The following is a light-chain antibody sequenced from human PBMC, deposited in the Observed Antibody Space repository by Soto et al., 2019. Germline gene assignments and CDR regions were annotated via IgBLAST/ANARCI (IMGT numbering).Light chain of an antibody. J-gene: IGLJ1*01. CDR1: TSNIGSNS. CDR3: AVWDDRLNGFV. Sequence: QSVLTQPPSASGTPGQRVTISCSGSTSNIGSNSVTWYQQVPGTAPKLLIYSNNKRPSGVPDRFSVSKSGTSTSLAISGLQSEDEADYYCAVWDDRLNGFVFGSATKLTVL. CDR2: SNN. V-gene: IGLV1-44*01.